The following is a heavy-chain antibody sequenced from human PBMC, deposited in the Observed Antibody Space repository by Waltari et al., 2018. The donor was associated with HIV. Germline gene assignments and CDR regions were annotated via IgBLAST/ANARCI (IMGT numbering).Heavy chain of an antibody. CDR3: AHRRAGYSSGWYTRGFDY. CDR2: IYWNDDK. CDR1: GFSVATSGVG. Sequence: QITLKESGPTLVKPTQTLTLTCTFSGFSVATSGVGVGWIRQPPGKALEWLALIYWNDDKRYNPSLGSRLTISKYTSKNQVFLTMTNMDPVDTATYYCAHRRAGYSSGWYTRGFDYWGQGTLVTVSS. J-gene: IGHJ4*02. V-gene: IGHV2-5*01. D-gene: IGHD6-13*01.